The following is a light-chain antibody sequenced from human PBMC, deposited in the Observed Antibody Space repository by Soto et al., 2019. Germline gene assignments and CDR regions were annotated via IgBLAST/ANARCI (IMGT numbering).Light chain of an antibody. Sequence: VLTQPASVSGSPGQSITISCAGTSGDVGAYNFVSWYQQHPGKAPKLMLYDVSKRPSGVSERFSASKSGNTASLTISGLQAEDEADYYCSSYTSSRTLYVFGTGTKVTVL. V-gene: IGLV2-14*01. CDR3: SSYTSSRTLYV. J-gene: IGLJ1*01. CDR2: DVS. CDR1: SGDVGAYNF.